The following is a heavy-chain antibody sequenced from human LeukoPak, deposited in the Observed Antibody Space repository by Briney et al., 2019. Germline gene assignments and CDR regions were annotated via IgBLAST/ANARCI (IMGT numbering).Heavy chain of an antibody. J-gene: IGHJ6*03. D-gene: IGHD3-16*01. V-gene: IGHV4-59*01. CDR1: GGSISSYY. CDR2: IYYIGGT. Sequence: PSETLSLTCTVSGGSISSYYWSWIRQPPGKGLEWIGYIYYIGGTNYNPSLKSRVTISVDTSKNQFSLKLSSVTAADTAVYYCARETSQKGAHYMDVWGKGTTATISS. CDR3: ARETSQKGAHYMDV.